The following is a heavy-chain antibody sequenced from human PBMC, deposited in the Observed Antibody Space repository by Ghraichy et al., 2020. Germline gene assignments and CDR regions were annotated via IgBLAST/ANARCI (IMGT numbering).Heavy chain of an antibody. CDR1: GGSFSGYY. V-gene: IGHV4-34*01. Sequence: SETLSLTCAVYGGSFSGYYWSWIRQPPGKGLEWIGEINHSGSTNYNPSLKSRVTISVDTSKNQFSLKLSSVTAADTAVYYCARRRMGATTMTFDYWGQGTLVTVSS. CDR2: INHSGST. D-gene: IGHD1-26*01. J-gene: IGHJ4*02. CDR3: ARRRMGATTMTFDY.